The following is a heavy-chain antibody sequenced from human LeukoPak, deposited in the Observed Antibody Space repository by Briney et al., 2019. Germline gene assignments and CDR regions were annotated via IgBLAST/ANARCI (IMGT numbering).Heavy chain of an antibody. CDR1: GFTFTSYG. Sequence: ASVKVSCKASGFTFTSYGISWVRQAPGQGLEWMGWISAYNGNTNYAQKLQGRVTMTTDTSTSTAYMELRSLRSDDTAVYYCASTKGGTDYFDYWGQGTLVTVSS. V-gene: IGHV1-18*01. D-gene: IGHD1-7*01. CDR2: ISAYNGNT. J-gene: IGHJ4*02. CDR3: ASTKGGTDYFDY.